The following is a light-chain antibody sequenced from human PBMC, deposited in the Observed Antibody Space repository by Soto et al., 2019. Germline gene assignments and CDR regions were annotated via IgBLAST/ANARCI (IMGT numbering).Light chain of an antibody. CDR3: QQTYSTPPT. J-gene: IGKJ1*01. V-gene: IGKV1-39*01. Sequence: DIQMTQSPSSLSASVGDRLTITCRASQSISTYLNWYQQKAGLAPKLLIYAASSLQSGVPSRFSGSGSGTDFTLTISSLQPEDFATYYCQQTYSTPPTLGQGTKVDIK. CDR1: QSISTY. CDR2: AAS.